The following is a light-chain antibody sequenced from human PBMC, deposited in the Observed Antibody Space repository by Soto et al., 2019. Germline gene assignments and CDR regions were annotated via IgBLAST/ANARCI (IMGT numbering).Light chain of an antibody. Sequence: EIVFTQSPGTLSLSPGEGATLSCRASQSIGGNFLAWYQQRRGQAPRLLIHGASTRATGIPARFSGSGSGTEFTLTISSLQSEDFAVYYCQQYHNWPPITFGQGTRLEIK. J-gene: IGKJ5*01. CDR1: QSIGGNF. V-gene: IGKV3D-15*01. CDR3: QQYHNWPPIT. CDR2: GAS.